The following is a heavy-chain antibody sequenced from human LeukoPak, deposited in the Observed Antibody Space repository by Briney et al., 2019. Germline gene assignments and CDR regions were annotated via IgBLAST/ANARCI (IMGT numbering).Heavy chain of an antibody. V-gene: IGHV5-51*01. CDR2: IYPGGSET. D-gene: IGHD5-24*01. CDR3: ARASRDGYNQNFDH. J-gene: IGHJ4*02. Sequence: PGESLKISCKGLGYSFSTYWNAWVRQRPGKGLEWMGIIYPGGSETRYDPSFQGQVTISADSSTSTAYLQWSSLRASDTAMYYCARASRDGYNQNFDHWGQGTLVTVSS. CDR1: GYSFSTYW.